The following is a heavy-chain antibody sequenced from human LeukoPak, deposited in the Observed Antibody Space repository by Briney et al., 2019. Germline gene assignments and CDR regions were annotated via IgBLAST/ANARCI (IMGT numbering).Heavy chain of an antibody. J-gene: IGHJ6*03. CDR2: IYSGGST. Sequence: PGGSLRLSCAASGFTFSSYGMHWVRQAPGKGLEWVSVIYSGGSTYYADSVKGRFTISRDNSKNTLYLQMNSLRAEDTAVYYCARQRGTGYSYYYYYMDVWGKGTTVTVSS. D-gene: IGHD2-8*02. V-gene: IGHV3-66*04. CDR1: GFTFSSYG. CDR3: ARQRGTGYSYYYYYMDV.